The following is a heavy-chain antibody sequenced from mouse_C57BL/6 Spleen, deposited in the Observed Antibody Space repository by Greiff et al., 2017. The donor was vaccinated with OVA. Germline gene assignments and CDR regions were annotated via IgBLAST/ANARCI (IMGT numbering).Heavy chain of an antibody. V-gene: IGHV1-15*01. Sequence: VQLQQSGAELVRPGASVTLSCKASGYTFTDYEMHWVKQTPVHGLEWIGAIDPETGGTAYNQKFKGKAILTADKSSSTAYMELRSLTSEDSAVYYCTRYYSNYGAWFAYWGQGTLVTVSA. CDR2: IDPETGGT. CDR1: GYTFTDYE. CDR3: TRYYSNYGAWFAY. D-gene: IGHD2-5*01. J-gene: IGHJ3*01.